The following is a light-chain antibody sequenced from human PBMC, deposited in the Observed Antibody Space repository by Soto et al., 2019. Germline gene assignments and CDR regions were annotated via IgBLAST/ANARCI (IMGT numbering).Light chain of an antibody. CDR2: WAS. Sequence: DIVMTQSPDSLAVSLGERATINCTSSQSVLDSSTNKNYLSWYHQKPGQPPQLLIHWASIRESGVPDRFSGSGSRTYCTLTISSLQAEDVAIYYCQQYYETPHTFGLGTKLEIK. V-gene: IGKV4-1*01. CDR1: QSVLDSSTNKNY. J-gene: IGKJ2*01. CDR3: QQYYETPHT.